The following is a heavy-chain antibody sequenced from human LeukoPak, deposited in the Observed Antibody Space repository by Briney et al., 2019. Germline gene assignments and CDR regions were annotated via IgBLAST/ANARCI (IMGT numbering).Heavy chain of an antibody. Sequence: PGGSLRLSCVVSGFTFKDYDIHWVRQTTGKGLEWVSAVGSGGYTYYADSVRGRFTISREDAETSLSLQMNNLRAEDTAVYYCATYSSTSSNDYWGQGTLVTVSS. J-gene: IGHJ4*02. CDR3: ATYSSTSSNDY. D-gene: IGHD2-2*01. V-gene: IGHV3-13*01. CDR1: GFTFKDYD. CDR2: VGSGGYT.